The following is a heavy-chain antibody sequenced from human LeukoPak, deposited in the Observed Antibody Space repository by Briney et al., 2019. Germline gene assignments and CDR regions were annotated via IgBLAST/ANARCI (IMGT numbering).Heavy chain of an antibody. CDR2: INHSGST. Sequence: SETLSLTCAVYGGSFSGYYWSWIRQPPGKGLEWIGEINHSGSTNYNPSLKSRVTISVDTSKNQFSLKLSSVTAADTAVYYCARGDIVVVPAAMPVPYYYYYMDVWGKGTTVTVSS. CDR3: ARGDIVVVPAAMPVPYYYYYMDV. D-gene: IGHD2-2*01. J-gene: IGHJ6*03. CDR1: GGSFSGYY. V-gene: IGHV4-34*01.